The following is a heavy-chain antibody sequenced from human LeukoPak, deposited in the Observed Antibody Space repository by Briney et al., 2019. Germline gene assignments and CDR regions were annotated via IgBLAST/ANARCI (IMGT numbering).Heavy chain of an antibody. CDR1: GGSITDNF. V-gene: IGHV4-59*12. Sequence: SETLSLTCTVSGGSITDNFWGWIRQTPEKGLEWIAYIHHTGATRNNPSLNGRVTISVDTSKNQFSLKLSSVTAADTAVYYCARGAREFDYWGQGTLVTVSS. CDR3: ARGAREFDY. D-gene: IGHD1-26*01. CDR2: IHHTGAT. J-gene: IGHJ4*02.